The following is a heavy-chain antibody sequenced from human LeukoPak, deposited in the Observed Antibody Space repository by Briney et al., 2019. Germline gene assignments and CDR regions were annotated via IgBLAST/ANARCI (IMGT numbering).Heavy chain of an antibody. V-gene: IGHV4-59*01. CDR1: GGSISSYY. Sequence: PSETLSLTCTVSGGSISSYYWSWIRQPPGKGLEWIGYIYYSGSTNYNPPLKSRVTISVDTSKNQFSLKLSSVTAADTAVYYCARDRHYYDSSGYFSMAMDVWGQGTTVTVSS. CDR3: ARDRHYYDSSGYFSMAMDV. CDR2: IYYSGST. J-gene: IGHJ6*02. D-gene: IGHD3-22*01.